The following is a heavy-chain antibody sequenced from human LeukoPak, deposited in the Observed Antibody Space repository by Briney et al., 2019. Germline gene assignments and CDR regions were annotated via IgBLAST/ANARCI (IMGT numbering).Heavy chain of an antibody. V-gene: IGHV4-59*01. CDR3: ARVETAAGYFDY. CDR1: DGSISSYY. J-gene: IGHJ4*02. CDR2: IYYSGST. D-gene: IGHD6-13*01. Sequence: KPSETLSLTCTVSDGSISSYYWSWIRQPPGKGLEWIGYIYYSGSTNYNPSLKSRVTISVDTSKNQFSLKLSSVTAADTAVYYCARVETAAGYFDYWGQGTLVTVSS.